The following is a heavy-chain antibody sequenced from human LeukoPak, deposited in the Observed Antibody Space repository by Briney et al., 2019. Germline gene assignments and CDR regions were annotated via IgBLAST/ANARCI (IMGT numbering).Heavy chain of an antibody. J-gene: IGHJ4*02. Sequence: TSETLSLTCAVSGGSISSTNWWSWVRQPPGKGLEWIGEINHSGSTNYNPSLKSRVTISVDTSKNQFSLKLSSVTAADTAVYYCARHGVLRYFDRHRGLDYWGQGTLVTVSS. D-gene: IGHD3-9*01. CDR2: INHSGST. V-gene: IGHV4-4*02. CDR3: ARHGVLRYFDRHRGLDY. CDR1: GGSISSTNW.